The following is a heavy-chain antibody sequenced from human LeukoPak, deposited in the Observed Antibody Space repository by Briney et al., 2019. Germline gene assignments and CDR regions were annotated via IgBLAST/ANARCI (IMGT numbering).Heavy chain of an antibody. CDR1: GFTFSSYS. V-gene: IGHV3-21*01. D-gene: IGHD3-3*01. Sequence: GGSLRLSCAASGFTFSSYSMNWVRQAPGKGLEWDSSISSSSSYIYYADSVKGRFTISRDNAKNSLYLQMNSLRAEDTAVYYCARDSASRFLEWSNSLYYFDYWGQGTLVTVSS. J-gene: IGHJ4*02. CDR3: ARDSASRFLEWSNSLYYFDY. CDR2: ISSSSSYI.